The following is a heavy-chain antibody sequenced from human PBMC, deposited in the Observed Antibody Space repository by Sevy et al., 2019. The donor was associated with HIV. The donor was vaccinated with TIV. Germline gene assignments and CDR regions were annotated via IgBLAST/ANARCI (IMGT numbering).Heavy chain of an antibody. V-gene: IGHV4-34*01. CDR1: GGSFSGYY. J-gene: IGHJ5*02. Sequence: SETLSLTCAVYGGSFSGYYWNWIRQPPGKGLEWIGEINHTGSTNYNPSLKSRVTTSVDTSKTQVSLKLSSVTAADTAIYYCARAPPIVVVPGAPSWFDPWGQGTLVTVSS. CDR3: ARAPPIVVVPGAPSWFDP. CDR2: INHTGST. D-gene: IGHD2-2*01.